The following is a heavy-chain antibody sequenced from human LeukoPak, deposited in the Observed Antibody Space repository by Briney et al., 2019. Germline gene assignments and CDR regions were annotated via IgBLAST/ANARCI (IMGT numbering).Heavy chain of an antibody. CDR1: GFTFSTYA. CDR2: ISDSGDGA. Sequence: GGSLRLSCEASGFTFSTYAMDWLRQTPGKGLEWVSSISDSGDGAFYADSVKGRFTISRDNSKNTLYLQIDTLRAEDTAIYYCAKTSGSGYGEYYFDSWGRGTLVTVSS. J-gene: IGHJ4*02. CDR3: AKTSGSGYGEYYFDS. V-gene: IGHV3-23*01. D-gene: IGHD3-22*01.